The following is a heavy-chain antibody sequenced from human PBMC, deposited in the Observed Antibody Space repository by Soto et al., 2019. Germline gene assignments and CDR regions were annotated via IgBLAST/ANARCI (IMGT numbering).Heavy chain of an antibody. CDR1: GGSINSHY. J-gene: IGHJ4*02. CDR2: IYYSGST. CDR3: ARGLDYYGSRHFDY. V-gene: IGHV4-59*11. D-gene: IGHD3-10*01. Sequence: QVQLQESGPGLVKPSETLSLICSVSGGSINSHYWSWIRQSPGRGLEWIGYIYYSGSTKYNPPLKSGVTISKDTSKNQFSLGLSSVTPADTAVYYCARGLDYYGSRHFDYWGQGTLVTVSS.